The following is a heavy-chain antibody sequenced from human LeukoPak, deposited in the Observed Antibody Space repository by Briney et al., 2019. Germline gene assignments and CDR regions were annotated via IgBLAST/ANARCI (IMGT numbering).Heavy chain of an antibody. D-gene: IGHD3-3*01. CDR1: GGSISSSYYY. J-gene: IGHJ3*02. CDR3: ARALVDTIFGVVILALDI. Sequence: SETLSLTCTVSGGSISSSYYYWGWIRQPPGKGLEWIGSIYYSGSTYYNPSLKSRVTISVDRSKNQFSLKLSSVTAADTAVYYCARALVDTIFGVVILALDIGGQGTMVTVSS. V-gene: IGHV4-39*07. CDR2: IYYSGST.